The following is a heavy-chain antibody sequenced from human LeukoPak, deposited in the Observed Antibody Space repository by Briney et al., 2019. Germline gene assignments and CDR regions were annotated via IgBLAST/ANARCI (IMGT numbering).Heavy chain of an antibody. J-gene: IGHJ5*01. CDR1: GFAVSSNY. Sequence: PGGSLRLSCAASGFAVSSNYMSWVRQAPGKGLEWVSVISGSGDSTYYADSVKGRFTISRDNSKNTLYLQMNSLRAEDTAVYYCAKDAVRGSGRINWFDSWGQGTLVTVSS. V-gene: IGHV3-23*01. CDR3: AKDAVRGSGRINWFDS. CDR2: ISGSGDST. D-gene: IGHD3-10*01.